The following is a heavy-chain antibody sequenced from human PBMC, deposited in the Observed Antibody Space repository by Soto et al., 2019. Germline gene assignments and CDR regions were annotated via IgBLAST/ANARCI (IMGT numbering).Heavy chain of an antibody. CDR1: GFTFSSYG. CDR3: ARDPSVSTSCWDGMDV. D-gene: IGHD2-2*01. V-gene: IGHV3-33*01. Sequence: QVQLVESGGGVVQPGRSLRLSCAASGFTFSSYGMHWVRQAPGKGLEWVAVIWYDGSNKYYADSLKGRFTISRDNSKNTLYLQMNSLRAEDTAVYYCARDPSVSTSCWDGMDVWGQGTTVTVSS. CDR2: IWYDGSNK. J-gene: IGHJ6*02.